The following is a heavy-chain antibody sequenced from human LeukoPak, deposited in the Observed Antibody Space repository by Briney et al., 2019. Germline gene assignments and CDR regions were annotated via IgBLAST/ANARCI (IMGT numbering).Heavy chain of an antibody. Sequence: PSETLSLTCTVSGYSISSGYYWGWIRQPPGKGLEWIGSIYHSGSTYYNPSLKSRVTISVDTSKNQFSLKLSSVTVADTAVYYCARVVTMIVVVITLNWFDPWGQGTLVTVSS. D-gene: IGHD3-22*01. CDR1: GYSISSGYY. V-gene: IGHV4-38-2*02. J-gene: IGHJ5*02. CDR2: IYHSGST. CDR3: ARVVTMIVVVITLNWFDP.